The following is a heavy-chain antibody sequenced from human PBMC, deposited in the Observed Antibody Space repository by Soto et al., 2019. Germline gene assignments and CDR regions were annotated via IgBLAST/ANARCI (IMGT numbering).Heavy chain of an antibody. CDR1: RGFISSSNW. J-gene: IGHJ4*02. D-gene: IGHD1-26*01. CDR2: IYHSXTT. Sequence: XXTLSLTCAVSRGFISSSNWWSWVRQPPGKGLEWIGXIYHSXTTNYNPSLKXXVTISVDXTKNHLSLKLNSVNAADKDVYYCAGNSGTYSFDYWGQGTLVTVYS. V-gene: IGHV4-4*02. CDR3: AGNSGTYSFDY.